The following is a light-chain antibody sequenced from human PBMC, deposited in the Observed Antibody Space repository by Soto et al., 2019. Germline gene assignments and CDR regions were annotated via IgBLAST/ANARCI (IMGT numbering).Light chain of an antibody. V-gene: IGKV1-5*03. J-gene: IGKJ1*01. Sequence: DIQMTQSPSTLSASVGDRVTITCRASQSISSWLAWYQQKPVKAPKLLIYKASSLESGVPSMFSGSGSGTEFTLMISSLQPDDFATYYCQQYNSYPWTFGQGTKVEIK. CDR1: QSISSW. CDR2: KAS. CDR3: QQYNSYPWT.